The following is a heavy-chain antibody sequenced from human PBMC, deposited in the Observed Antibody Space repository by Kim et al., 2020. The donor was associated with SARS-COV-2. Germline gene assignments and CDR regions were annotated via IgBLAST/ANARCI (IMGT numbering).Heavy chain of an antibody. CDR1: GGSISSSSYY. CDR3: ARDPFITMIVGAQGYSFGMDV. V-gene: IGHV4-39*02. Sequence: SETLSLTCTVSGGSISSSSYYWGWIRQPPGKGLEWIGSSYYSGSTYYNPSLKSRVTISVDTSKNQFSLKLSSVTAADTAVYSCARDPFITMIVGAQGYSFGMDVWGQGTTVTVSS. D-gene: IGHD3-22*01. CDR2: SYYSGST. J-gene: IGHJ6*02.